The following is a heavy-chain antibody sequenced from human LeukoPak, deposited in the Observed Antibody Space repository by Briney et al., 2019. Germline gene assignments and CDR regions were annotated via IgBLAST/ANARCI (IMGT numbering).Heavy chain of an antibody. V-gene: IGHV3-43*02. CDR3: AKSRRDGYNLDAFDI. J-gene: IGHJ3*02. Sequence: GGSLRLSCAASGFTFDDYAMHWVRQAPGKGLEWVSLISGDGGSTYYADSVKGRFTISRDNSKNSLYLQMNSLRTEDTALHYCAKSRRDGYNLDAFDIWGQGTMVTVSS. D-gene: IGHD5-24*01. CDR1: GFTFDDYA. CDR2: ISGDGGST.